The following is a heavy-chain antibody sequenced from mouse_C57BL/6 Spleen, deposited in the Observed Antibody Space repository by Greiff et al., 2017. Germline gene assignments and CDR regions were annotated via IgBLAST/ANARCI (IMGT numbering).Heavy chain of an antibody. CDR3: ARDAGL. Sequence: EVKLMESGGGLVQSGRSLRLSCATSGFTFSDFYMEWVRQAPGKGLEWIAASRNKANDYTTEYSASVKGRFIVSRDTSQSILYLQMNALRAEDTAIYYCARDAGLWGQGTSVTVSS. CDR2: SRNKANDYTT. V-gene: IGHV7-1*01. D-gene: IGHD3-1*01. J-gene: IGHJ4*01. CDR1: GFTFSDFY.